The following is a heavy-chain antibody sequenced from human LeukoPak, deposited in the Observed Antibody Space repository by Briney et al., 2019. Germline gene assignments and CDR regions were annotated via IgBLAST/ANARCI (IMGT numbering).Heavy chain of an antibody. CDR3: ARAQLGLDY. D-gene: IGHD1-26*01. CDR1: GYTFTAFL. V-gene: IGHV1-2*02. Sequence: GASVKVSCKASGYTFTAFLMHWVRQAPGQGLEWMGWINPNSGGTNYAQKFQGRVTMTRDTSISTAYMELSRLRSDNTAVYYCARAQLGLDYWGQGTLVTVSS. CDR2: INPNSGGT. J-gene: IGHJ4*02.